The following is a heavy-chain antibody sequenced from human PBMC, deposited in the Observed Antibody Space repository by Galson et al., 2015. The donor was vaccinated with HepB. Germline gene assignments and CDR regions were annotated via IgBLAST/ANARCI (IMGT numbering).Heavy chain of an antibody. Sequence: SLRLSCAASGFTVGINYMGWVRQAPGKGLEWVSLMYSGGSTRYADSVKGRLTVSRDSSKNTLYLQMDNLRAEDTAMYYCAGYSHKEIWGQGAMVTVSS. D-gene: IGHD2-21*01. CDR2: MYSGGST. CDR1: GFTVGINY. V-gene: IGHV3-53*01. CDR3: AGYSHKEI. J-gene: IGHJ3*01.